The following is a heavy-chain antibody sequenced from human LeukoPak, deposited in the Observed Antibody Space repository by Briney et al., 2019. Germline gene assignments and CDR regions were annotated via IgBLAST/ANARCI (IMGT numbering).Heavy chain of an antibody. CDR2: IYHSGST. D-gene: IGHD3-22*01. Sequence: SETLSLTCTVSGYSISSGCYWGWIRQPPGKGLEWIGSIYHSGSTYYNPSLKSRVTISVDTSKNQFSLKLSSVTAADTAVYYCATDSSGSFGGGYWGQGTLVTVSS. J-gene: IGHJ4*02. CDR3: ATDSSGSFGGGY. CDR1: GYSISSGCY. V-gene: IGHV4-38-2*02.